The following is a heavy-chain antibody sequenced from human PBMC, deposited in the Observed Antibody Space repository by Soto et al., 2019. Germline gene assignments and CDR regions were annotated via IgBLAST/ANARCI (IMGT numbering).Heavy chain of an antibody. CDR1: GFTFVHYA. D-gene: IGHD6-19*01. Sequence: QVQLVESGGGVVQPGRSLRLSCAASGFTFVHYAMHWVRQTPGKGLEWVAVISDDGSNTNYADSVNGRFTISRDNSKNTLCLEMKRLRAEETAVYYCARDWGAVAGYDYWGQGILVTVSS. V-gene: IGHV3-30*04. J-gene: IGHJ4*02. CDR2: ISDDGSNT. CDR3: ARDWGAVAGYDY.